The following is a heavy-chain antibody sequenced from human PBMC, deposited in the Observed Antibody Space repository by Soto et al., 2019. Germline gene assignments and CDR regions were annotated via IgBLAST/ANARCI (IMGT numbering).Heavy chain of an antibody. D-gene: IGHD3-16*02. CDR1: GYSFTSYW. V-gene: IGHV5-51*01. CDR2: IYPVDSDT. Sequence: GESLKISCKGSGYSFTSYWIGWVRQMPGKGLEWMGIIYPVDSDTRYSPSFQGQVTISADKSISTAYLQWSSLKASDTAMYYCARVSYDYVWGSYRPAYYYYGMDVWGQGTTVTVSS. CDR3: ARVSYDYVWGSYRPAYYYYGMDV. J-gene: IGHJ6*02.